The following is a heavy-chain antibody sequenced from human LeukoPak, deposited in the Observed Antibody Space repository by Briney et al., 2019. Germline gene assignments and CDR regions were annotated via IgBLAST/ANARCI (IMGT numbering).Heavy chain of an antibody. CDR1: GGSISSGGYY. CDR3: ARHADYYDSSGYDY. Sequence: SETLSLTCTVSGGSISSGGYYWSWIRQPPGKGLEWIGSIYYSGSTYYNPSLKSRVTISVDTSKNQFSLKLSSVTAADTAVYYCARHADYYDSSGYDYWGQGTLVTVSS. D-gene: IGHD3-22*01. CDR2: IYYSGST. J-gene: IGHJ4*02. V-gene: IGHV4-39*01.